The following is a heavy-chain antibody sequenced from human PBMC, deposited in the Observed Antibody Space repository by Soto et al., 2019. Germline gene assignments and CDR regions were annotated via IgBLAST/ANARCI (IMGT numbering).Heavy chain of an antibody. CDR3: SNSPVGKIGSG. J-gene: IGHJ4*02. D-gene: IGHD6-13*01. CDR1: GFSFSDHH. Sequence: EVQRVESGGGLAQPGGSLRLSCVGSGFSFSDHHMDWVRQAPGKGLEWVGRARNRAGSYTTEYAASVKGRFTISRDDSKNSLYVQMNSLKTEDTAVYYCSNSPVGKIGSGWGQGTLVTVSS. V-gene: IGHV3-72*01. CDR2: ARNRAGSYTT.